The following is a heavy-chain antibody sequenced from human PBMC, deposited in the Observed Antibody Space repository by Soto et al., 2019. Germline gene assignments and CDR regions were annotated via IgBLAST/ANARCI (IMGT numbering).Heavy chain of an antibody. CDR2: IYHSGYT. J-gene: IGHJ5*01. D-gene: IGHD6-19*01. CDR3: ASNTGWYVGRFDS. CDR1: GDSISSYY. V-gene: IGHV4-59*01. Sequence: QVQLQESGPGLVKPSETLSLNCTVSGDSISSYYWSWIRQTPGKGLEWIAYIYHSGYTEYNPSLKSRLTMAIVSSKNQCSLKLTSVTAADAAVYYCASNTGWYVGRFDSWGQGILVTVSS.